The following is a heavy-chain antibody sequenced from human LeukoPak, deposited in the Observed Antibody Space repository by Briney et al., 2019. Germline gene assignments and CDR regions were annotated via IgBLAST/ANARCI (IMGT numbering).Heavy chain of an antibody. CDR2: IKQDGSEK. CDR1: GFTFSSYW. D-gene: IGHD3-3*01. CDR3: ARKSTYYDFWSGYSHFDY. V-gene: IGHV3-7*01. J-gene: IGHJ4*02. Sequence: GGSLRLSCAASGFTFSSYWMSWVRQAPGKGLEWVANIKQDGSEKYYVDSVKGRFTISRDNAKNSLYLQMNSLRAEDTAAYYCARKSTYYDFWSGYSHFDYWGQGTLVTVSS.